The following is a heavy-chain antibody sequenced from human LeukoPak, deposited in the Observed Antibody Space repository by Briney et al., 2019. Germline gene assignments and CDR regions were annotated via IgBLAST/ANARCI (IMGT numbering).Heavy chain of an antibody. CDR1: GFTFSTYW. V-gene: IGHV3-7*01. Sequence: GGSLRLSCAASGFTFSTYWMSWVRQAPGKGLEWVASIKQDGSKKFHVDSVKGRFTISRDNAESSLYLQMNSLRAEDTAVYYCARDRGCSSTSCYTGDFDYWGQGTLVTVSS. CDR2: IKQDGSKK. J-gene: IGHJ4*02. D-gene: IGHD2-2*02. CDR3: ARDRGCSSTSCYTGDFDY.